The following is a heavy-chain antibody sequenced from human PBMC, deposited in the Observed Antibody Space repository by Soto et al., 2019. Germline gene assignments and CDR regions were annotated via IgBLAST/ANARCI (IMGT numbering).Heavy chain of an antibody. V-gene: IGHV3-30-3*01. CDR2: ISYDENNK. CDR3: ARAGCDGGSCYTLVGLRYGMDV. D-gene: IGHD2-15*01. Sequence: QVQLVEAGGGVVQPGRSLRLSCAASGFTFSSYAMYWVRQAPGKGLEWVAVISYDENNKYYADSVKGRFTISRDNSNNTLYLQMNSLRAEDTAVYYCARAGCDGGSCYTLVGLRYGMDVWGQGTRVTVSS. J-gene: IGHJ6*02. CDR1: GFTFSSYA.